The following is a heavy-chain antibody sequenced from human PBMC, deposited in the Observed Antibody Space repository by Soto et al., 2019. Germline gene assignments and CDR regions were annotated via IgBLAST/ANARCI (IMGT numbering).Heavy chain of an antibody. CDR2: INPNSGGT. CDR3: ARGSYDY. J-gene: IGHJ4*02. Sequence: SVKVSFKASGYTFTGYYVHWVRQAPGQGLEWVGWINPNSGGTIYAQKFQGRVTMTRDTSSSTAYMELSRLRSDDTAVYYCARGSYDYWGQGTLVTVSS. V-gene: IGHV1-2*02. D-gene: IGHD5-18*01. CDR1: GYTFTGYY.